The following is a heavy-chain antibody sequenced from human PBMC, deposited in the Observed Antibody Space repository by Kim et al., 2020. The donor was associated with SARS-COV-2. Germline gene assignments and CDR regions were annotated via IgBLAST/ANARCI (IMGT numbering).Heavy chain of an antibody. CDR2: IIPIFGTA. CDR3: ASLEVYATTYYFDY. V-gene: IGHV1-69*13. Sequence: SVKVSCKASGGTFSSYAISWVRQAPGQGLEWMGGIIPIFGTANYAQKFQGRVTITADESTSTAYMELSSLRSEDTAVYYCASLEVYATTYYFDYWGQGTLVTVSS. CDR1: GGTFSSYA. D-gene: IGHD2-8*02. J-gene: IGHJ4*02.